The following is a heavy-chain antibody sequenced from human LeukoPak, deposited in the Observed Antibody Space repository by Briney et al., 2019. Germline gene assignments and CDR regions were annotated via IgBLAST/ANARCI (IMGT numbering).Heavy chain of an antibody. CDR1: AASISTYY. Sequence: SETLSLSCTVSAASISTYYWSWIRHPPGTGLEWLGDIYYGGSSNYPPSLKRRVVLSVATSKNPFSLKLSSGTAADAAVYYCARVGYNTPGYYYMDVWGKGTTVTVSS. D-gene: IGHD5-24*01. CDR2: IYYGGSS. J-gene: IGHJ6*03. CDR3: ARVGYNTPGYYYMDV. V-gene: IGHV4-59*01.